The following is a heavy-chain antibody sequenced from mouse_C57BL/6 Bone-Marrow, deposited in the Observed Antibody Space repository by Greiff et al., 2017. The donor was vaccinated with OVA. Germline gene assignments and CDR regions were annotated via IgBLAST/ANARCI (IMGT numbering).Heavy chain of an antibody. J-gene: IGHJ4*01. CDR3: ARGAMDY. Sequence: EVMLQQSGPELVKPGASVKISCKASGYTFTDYYMNWVKQSHGKSLEWIGDINPNNGGTSYNQKFKGKATLTVDKSSSTAYMELRSLTSEDSAVYYCARGAMDYWGQGTSVTVSS. CDR2: INPNNGGT. V-gene: IGHV1-26*01. CDR1: GYTFTDYY.